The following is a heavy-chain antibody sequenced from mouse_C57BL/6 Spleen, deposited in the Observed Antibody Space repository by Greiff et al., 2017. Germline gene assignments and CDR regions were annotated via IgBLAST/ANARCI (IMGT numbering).Heavy chain of an antibody. D-gene: IGHD2-5*01. CDR1: GYSFTSYY. V-gene: IGHV1-66*01. CDR3: ARNYYSNYYFDY. Sequence: VKLQESGPELVKPGASVKISCKASGYSFTSYYIHWVKQRPGQGLEWIGWIYPGSGNTKYNEKFKGKATLTADTSSSTAYMQLSSLTSEDSAVYYCARNYYSNYYFDYWGQGTTLTVSS. J-gene: IGHJ2*01. CDR2: IYPGSGNT.